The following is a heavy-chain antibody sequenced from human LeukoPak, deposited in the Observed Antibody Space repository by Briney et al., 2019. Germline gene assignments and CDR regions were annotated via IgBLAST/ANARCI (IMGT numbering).Heavy chain of an antibody. D-gene: IGHD3-22*01. V-gene: IGHV3-23*01. CDR1: GFTFSSYA. Sequence: GGSLRLSCAAPGFTFSSYAMSWVRQAPGKGLEWVSAISGSGGSTYYADSVKGRFTISRDNSKNTLYLQMNSLRAEDTAVYYCAKARYYYDSSGYYLGSYYFDYWGQGTLVTVSS. CDR2: ISGSGGST. J-gene: IGHJ4*02. CDR3: AKARYYYDSSGYYLGSYYFDY.